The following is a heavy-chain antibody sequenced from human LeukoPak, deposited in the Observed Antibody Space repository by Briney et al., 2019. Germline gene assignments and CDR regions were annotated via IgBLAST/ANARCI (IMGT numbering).Heavy chain of an antibody. CDR2: IYYSGST. V-gene: IGHV4-30-4*01. CDR3: ARGPSYGDFSFDY. Sequence: SQTLSLTCTVSGGSISSGDYYWSWIRQPPGKGLEWIGYIYYSGSTYYNPSLKSRVTISVDTSKNQFSLKLSSVTAADTAVYYCARGPSYGDFSFDYWGQGTLVTVSS. J-gene: IGHJ4*02. D-gene: IGHD4-17*01. CDR1: GGSISSGDYY.